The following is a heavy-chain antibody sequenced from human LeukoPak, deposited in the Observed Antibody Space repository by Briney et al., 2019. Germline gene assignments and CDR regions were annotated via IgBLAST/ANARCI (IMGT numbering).Heavy chain of an antibody. CDR3: ARGKYSSSWSYFQH. D-gene: IGHD6-13*01. Sequence: PGGSLRLSCAASGFTFDDYGMSWVRQAPGKGLEWVSGINWNGGSTGYADSVKGRFTISRDNAKNSLYLQMNSLRAEDTALYYCARGKYSSSWSYFQHWGQGTLVTVSS. CDR2: INWNGGST. CDR1: GFTFDDYG. V-gene: IGHV3-20*04. J-gene: IGHJ1*01.